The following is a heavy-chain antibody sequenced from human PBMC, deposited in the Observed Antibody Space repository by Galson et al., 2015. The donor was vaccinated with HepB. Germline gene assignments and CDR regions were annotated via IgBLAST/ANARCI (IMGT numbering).Heavy chain of an antibody. CDR2: ISVSNGNT. V-gene: IGHV1-18*01. CDR1: GYTFTTYG. D-gene: IGHD5-12*01. CDR3: TRGGFAYDEAYY. Sequence: SVKVSCKASGYTFTTYGISWVRQAPGQGLEWMGWISVSNGNTNYAQKFQGRVTMTADTSTSTAYMELRSLRSDDTAVYYCTRGGFAYDEAYYWGQGTLVTVSS. J-gene: IGHJ4*02.